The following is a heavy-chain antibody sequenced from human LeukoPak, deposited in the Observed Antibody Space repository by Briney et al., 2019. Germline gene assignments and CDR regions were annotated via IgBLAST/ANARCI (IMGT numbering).Heavy chain of an antibody. CDR3: ARYCSSTSCYTSNIGAYYYYGMDV. D-gene: IGHD2-2*02. CDR1: GGTFSSYT. CDR2: IIPILGIA. Sequence: ASVKVSCKASGGTFSSYTISWVRQAPGQGLEWMGRIIPILGIANYAQKFQGRVTITADKSTSTAYMELSSLRSEDTAVYYCARYCSSTSCYTSNIGAYYYYGMDVWGQGTTVTVSS. J-gene: IGHJ6*02. V-gene: IGHV1-69*02.